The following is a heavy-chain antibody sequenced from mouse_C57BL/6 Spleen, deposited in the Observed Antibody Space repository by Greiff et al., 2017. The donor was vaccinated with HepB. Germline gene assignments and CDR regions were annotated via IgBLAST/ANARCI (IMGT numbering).Heavy chain of an antibody. J-gene: IGHJ1*03. D-gene: IGHD1-1*01. CDR3: ASPLYYGGMDWDFDV. Sequence: QVQLQQPGAELVKPGASVKLSCKASGYTFTSYWMHWVKQRPGQGLEWIGMIHPNSGSTNYNEKFKSKATLTVDKSSSTAYMQLSSLTSEDSAVYYWASPLYYGGMDWDFDVWGTGTTVTVSS. CDR2: IHPNSGST. CDR1: GYTFTSYW. V-gene: IGHV1-64*01.